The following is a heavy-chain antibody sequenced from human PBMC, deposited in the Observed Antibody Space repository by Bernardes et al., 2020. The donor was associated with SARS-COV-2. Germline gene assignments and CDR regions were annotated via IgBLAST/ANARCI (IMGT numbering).Heavy chain of an antibody. V-gene: IGHV3-33*01. J-gene: IGHJ4*02. Sequence: SLRLSCAASGFTFSSYGMHWVRQAPGKGLEWVAVIWYDGSNKYYADSVKGRFTISRDNSKNTLYLQMNSLRAEDTAVYYCAREGFGRDGYNFGFDYWGQGTLVTVSS. CDR1: GFTFSSYG. D-gene: IGHD5-12*01. CDR3: AREGFGRDGYNFGFDY. CDR2: IWYDGSNK.